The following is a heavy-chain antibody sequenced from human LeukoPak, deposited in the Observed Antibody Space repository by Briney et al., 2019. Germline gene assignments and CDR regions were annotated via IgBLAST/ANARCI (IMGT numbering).Heavy chain of an antibody. Sequence: ASVKVSCKASGYTFTNNYLHWVRQAPGQGLEWMGMIHPRDGSTSYAQNFQGRVTVTRDTSTTTVHMELRGLRSEDTAVYYCARDQEGFDYWGQGTVVTVSS. V-gene: IGHV1-46*01. CDR3: ARDQEGFDY. J-gene: IGHJ4*02. CDR1: GYTFTNNY. CDR2: IHPRDGST.